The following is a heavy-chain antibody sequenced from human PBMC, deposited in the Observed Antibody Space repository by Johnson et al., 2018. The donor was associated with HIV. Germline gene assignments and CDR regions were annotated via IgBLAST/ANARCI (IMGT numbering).Heavy chain of an antibody. J-gene: IGHJ3*02. V-gene: IGHV3-30*02. Sequence: VQLVESGGGVVQPGGSLRLSCAASGFTFSSYGMHWVRQAPGKGLEWVAFIRYDGSNKYYADSVKGRFTISRDNSKNTLYLQMNSLRAEDTAVYYCARIGLPNYYGSGSYSQDAFDIWGQGTMVTVSS. CDR1: GFTFSSYG. CDR2: IRYDGSNK. CDR3: ARIGLPNYYGSGSYSQDAFDI. D-gene: IGHD3-10*01.